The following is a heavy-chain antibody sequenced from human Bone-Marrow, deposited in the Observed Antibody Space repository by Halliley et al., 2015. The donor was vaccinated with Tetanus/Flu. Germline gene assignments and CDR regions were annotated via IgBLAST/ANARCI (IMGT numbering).Heavy chain of an antibody. Sequence: SLRLSCAASGFNFVDYAMHWVRQAPGKGLEWVSSISLTGDDVYYADSVKGRFTISRDQTKSSLYLQMNSLRVEDTALYYCAKDTGSGRAPYYFYAMDVWGQGTTVTVSS. CDR3: AKDTGSGRAPYYFYAMDV. V-gene: IGHV3-9*01. CDR2: ISLTGDDV. CDR1: GFNFVDYA. J-gene: IGHJ6*02. D-gene: IGHD3-10*01.